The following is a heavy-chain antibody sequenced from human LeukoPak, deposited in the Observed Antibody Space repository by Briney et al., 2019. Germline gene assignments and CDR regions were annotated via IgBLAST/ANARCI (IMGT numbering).Heavy chain of an antibody. CDR2: MNPNSGNT. D-gene: IGHD2-21*02. CDR3: ARGRGAYCGGDCSYFDY. V-gene: IGHV1-8*01. Sequence: GPSVKVSFKASGYTFTSYDINWVRQATGQGLEWMGWMNPNSGNTGYAQKFQGRVTMTRNTSISTAYMELSSLSSEDTAVYYCARGRGAYCGGDCSYFDYWGQGTLVTVSS. CDR1: GYTFTSYD. J-gene: IGHJ4*02.